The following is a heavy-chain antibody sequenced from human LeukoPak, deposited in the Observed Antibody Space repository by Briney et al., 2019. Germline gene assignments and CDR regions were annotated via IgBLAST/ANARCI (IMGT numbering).Heavy chain of an antibody. Sequence: SETLSLTCTVSGGSISSYYWSWIRQPPWKGLEWIGYIFYSGSTNYNPSLKSRVTISVDTSKNQFSLKLSSVTAADTAVYYCARVYYSNSYDYWYFDLWGRGTLVTVSS. D-gene: IGHD6-13*01. CDR3: ARVYYSNSYDYWYFDL. CDR2: IFYSGST. CDR1: GGSISSYY. V-gene: IGHV4-59*01. J-gene: IGHJ2*01.